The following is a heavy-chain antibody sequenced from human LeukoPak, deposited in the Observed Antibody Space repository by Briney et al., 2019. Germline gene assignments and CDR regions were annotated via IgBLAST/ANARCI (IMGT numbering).Heavy chain of an antibody. CDR1: GFSFGSYS. CDR2: ISWNGGSI. V-gene: IGHV3-9*01. CDR3: AKDKGYSYDQEIDY. Sequence: SLSLSCAASGFSFGSYSMRWVRQPPGKGLEWVACISWNGGSIGYADSVKGRFTIYRDNDNKSLYLQMNSLRAEDTALYYCAKDKGYSYDQEIDYWGQGTLVTVCS. J-gene: IGHJ4*02. D-gene: IGHD5-18*01.